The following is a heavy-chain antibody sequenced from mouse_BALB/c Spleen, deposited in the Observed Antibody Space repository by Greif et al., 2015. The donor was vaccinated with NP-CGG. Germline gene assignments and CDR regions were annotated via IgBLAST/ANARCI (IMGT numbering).Heavy chain of an antibody. CDR2: INPSTGYT. Sequence: QVQLQQSGAELAKPGASVKMSCKASGYTFTSYWMHWVKQRPGQGLEWIGYINPSTGYTEYNQKFKDKATLTADKSSSTAYMQLSSLTSEDSAVYYCARRYYPYYAMDYWGQGTSVTVSS. CDR1: GYTFTSYW. CDR3: ARRYYPYYAMDY. D-gene: IGHD2-3*01. V-gene: IGHV1-7*01. J-gene: IGHJ4*01.